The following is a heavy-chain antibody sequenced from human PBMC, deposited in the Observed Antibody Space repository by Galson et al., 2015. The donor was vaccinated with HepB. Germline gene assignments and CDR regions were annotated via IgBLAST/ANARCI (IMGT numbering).Heavy chain of an antibody. CDR3: ASKEQQPTKYYGMDV. V-gene: IGHV1-69*13. CDR2: IIPIFGTA. J-gene: IGHJ6*02. D-gene: IGHD6-13*01. CDR1: GGTFSSYA. Sequence: SVKVSCKASGGTFSSYAISWVRQAPGQGLEWMGGIIPIFGTANYAQKFQGRVTITADESTSTAYMELSSLRSEDTAVYYCASKEQQPTKYYGMDVWGQGTTVTVSS.